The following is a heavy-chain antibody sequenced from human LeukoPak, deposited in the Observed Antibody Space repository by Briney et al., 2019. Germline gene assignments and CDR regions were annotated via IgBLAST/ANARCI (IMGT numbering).Heavy chain of an antibody. CDR2: ISYDGSNK. V-gene: IGHV3-30*04. J-gene: IGHJ4*02. D-gene: IGHD5-12*01. Sequence: PGGSLRLSCAASGFTFSSYAMHWVRQAPGKGLEWVAVISYDGSNKYYADSVKGRFTISRDNSKNTLYLQMNSLRAEDTAVYYCARGGIGYDLPFDYWGQGTLVTVSS. CDR3: ARGGIGYDLPFDY. CDR1: GFTFSSYA.